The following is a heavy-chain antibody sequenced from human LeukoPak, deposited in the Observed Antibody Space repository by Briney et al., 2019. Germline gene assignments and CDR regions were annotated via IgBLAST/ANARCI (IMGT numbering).Heavy chain of an antibody. D-gene: IGHD5-18*01. CDR1: GYTFTSYY. Sequence: ASVKVSCKASGYTFTSYYMHWVRQAPRQGLEWMGIINPSGGSTSYAQKFQGRVTMTRDTSTSTVYMELSSLRSEDTAVYYCARRDTAMIRGGAFDIWGQGTMVTVSS. J-gene: IGHJ3*02. CDR2: INPSGGST. CDR3: ARRDTAMIRGGAFDI. V-gene: IGHV1-46*01.